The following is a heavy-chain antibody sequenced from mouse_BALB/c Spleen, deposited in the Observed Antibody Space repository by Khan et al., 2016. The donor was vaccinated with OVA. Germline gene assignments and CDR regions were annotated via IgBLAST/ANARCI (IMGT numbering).Heavy chain of an antibody. CDR3: ARKDYYDYDPFPY. V-gene: IGHV3-2*02. CDR2: ISYSGNT. CDR1: GYLITSEFA. Sequence: EVQLQESGPGLVKPSQSLSLTCTVTGYLITSEFAWNWIRQFPGNKLEWMGYISYSGNTRYNPSLKSLISITRDTSRNQFFLQLNSVTTEDTATYYCARKDYYDYDPFPYWGQGTLVTVSA. D-gene: IGHD2-4*01. J-gene: IGHJ3*01.